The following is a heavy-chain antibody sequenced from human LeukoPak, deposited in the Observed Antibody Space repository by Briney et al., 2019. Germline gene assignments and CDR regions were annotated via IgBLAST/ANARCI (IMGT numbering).Heavy chain of an antibody. CDR1: GYTFTGYY. CDR2: INPNSGGT. CDR3: ARSSVLRFLEWLSDHNWFDP. Sequence: ASVKVSCKASGYTFTGYYMHWVRQAPGQELEWMGRINPNSGGTNYAQKFQGRVTMTRDTSISTAYMELSRLRSDDTAVYYCARSSVLRFLEWLSDHNWFDPWGQGTLVTVSS. J-gene: IGHJ5*02. D-gene: IGHD3-3*01. V-gene: IGHV1-2*06.